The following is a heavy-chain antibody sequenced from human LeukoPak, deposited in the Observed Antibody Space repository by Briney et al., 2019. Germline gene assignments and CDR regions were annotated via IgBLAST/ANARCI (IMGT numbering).Heavy chain of an antibody. Sequence: GGSLRLSCAASGLTLRSFAMRWVPQAPGKGLEGVLDISDSDGSTYYADSVKGRFTISRDNSKNTLYLQMKSLRAEGTAVYYCANTIYCASDKYFDYCGQGNLVTVSS. J-gene: IGHJ4*02. CDR2: ISDSDGST. V-gene: IGHV3-23*01. D-gene: IGHD5/OR15-5a*01. CDR1: GLTLRSFA. CDR3: ANTIYCASDKYFDY.